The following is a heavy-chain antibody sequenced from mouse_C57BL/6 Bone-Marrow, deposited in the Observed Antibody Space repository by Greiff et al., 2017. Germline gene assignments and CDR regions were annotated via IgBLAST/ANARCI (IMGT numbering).Heavy chain of an antibody. V-gene: IGHV1-55*01. D-gene: IGHD1-1*01. CDR3: ARWGLRSVATGFAY. CDR2: IYPGSGST. Sequence: QVQLQQPGAELVKPGASVKMSCKASGYTFTSYWITWVKQRPGQGLEWIGDIYPGSGSTNYNEKFKSKATLTVDTSSSTAYMQLSSLTSEDSAVYYCARWGLRSVATGFAYWGQGTLVTVSA. CDR1: GYTFTSYW. J-gene: IGHJ3*01.